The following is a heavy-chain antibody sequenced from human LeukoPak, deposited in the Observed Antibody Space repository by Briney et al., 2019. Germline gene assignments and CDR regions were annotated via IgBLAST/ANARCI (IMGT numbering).Heavy chain of an antibody. D-gene: IGHD6-19*01. V-gene: IGHV3-48*03. CDR1: GFPFSFYE. CDR3: ALLAVASDFDY. Sequence: PGGSLRLSCAVSGFPFSFYEMNWVRQAPGKGLEWVSNIGNRGITIYYADSAKGRFSISRENAKSSLYLQMNSLRVEDTAVYYCALLAVASDFDYWGKGALVTVSS. J-gene: IGHJ4*02. CDR2: IGNRGITI.